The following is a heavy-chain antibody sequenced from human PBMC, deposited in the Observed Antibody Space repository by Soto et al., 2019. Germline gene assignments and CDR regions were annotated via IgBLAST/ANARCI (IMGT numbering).Heavy chain of an antibody. CDR3: ARDRARFHFWSGYYDFDY. D-gene: IGHD3-3*02. CDR2: ISYDGSNK. CDR1: GFTFSSYA. V-gene: IGHV3-30-3*01. Sequence: GGSLRLSCAASGFTFSSYAMHRVRQAPGKGLEWVAVISYDGSNKYYADSVKGRFTISRDNSKNTLYLQMNSLRAEDTAVYYCARDRARFHFWSGYYDFDYWGQGTLVTVSS. J-gene: IGHJ4*02.